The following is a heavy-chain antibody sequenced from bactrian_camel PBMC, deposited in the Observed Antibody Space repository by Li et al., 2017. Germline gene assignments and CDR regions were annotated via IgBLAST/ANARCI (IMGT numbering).Heavy chain of an antibody. Sequence: HVQLVESGGGSVQAGGSLILSCTASGSSFGDSVVGWYRQAPGNECEMLAFIGREGTRNLYYADSVKGRFTISRDNARETVYLQMTSLQSEDTATYYCLADPPPCGYGTSNYWGQGTQVTVS. D-gene: IGHD6*01. CDR3: LADPPPCGYGTSNY. V-gene: IGHV3S63*01. CDR1: GSSFGDSV. CDR2: IGREGTRNL. J-gene: IGHJ4*01.